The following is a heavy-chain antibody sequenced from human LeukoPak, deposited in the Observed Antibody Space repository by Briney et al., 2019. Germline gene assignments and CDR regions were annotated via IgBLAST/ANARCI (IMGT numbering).Heavy chain of an antibody. CDR2: VYYSGT. J-gene: IGHJ4*02. CDR1: GGSISSYY. D-gene: IGHD6-25*01. V-gene: IGHV4-59*01. Sequence: MASETPSLTCTVSGGSISSYYWTWIRQPPGKGLEWIGYVYYSGTNYNPSLKSRVTISVDTSKNQFSLKLSSVTAADTAMYYCARRQVRPERFDYWGQGTLVTVSS. CDR3: ARRQVRPERFDY.